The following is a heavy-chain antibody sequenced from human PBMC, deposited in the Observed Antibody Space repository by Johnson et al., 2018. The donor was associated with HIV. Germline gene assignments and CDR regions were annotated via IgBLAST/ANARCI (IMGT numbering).Heavy chain of an antibody. CDR3: ASSTVMMTDDAFDI. V-gene: IGHV3-7*05. D-gene: IGHD4-11*01. CDR2: INQYGSEE. CDR1: GFAFGSYW. Sequence: MQLVESGGGLVQPGGSLRLSCAASGFAFGSYWMHWVRQAPGKGLQWVANINQYGSEEYYVDSVKGRFTISRDHAKNSMYLQMNTLNAEDTAVYYCASSTVMMTDDAFDIWGQGTVVTVSP. J-gene: IGHJ3*02.